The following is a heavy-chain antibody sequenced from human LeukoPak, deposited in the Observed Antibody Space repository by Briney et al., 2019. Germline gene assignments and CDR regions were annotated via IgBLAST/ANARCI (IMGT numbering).Heavy chain of an antibody. CDR1: GFTFSSYW. D-gene: IGHD1-26*01. CDR3: ARVRSGSFAGNYGMDV. V-gene: IGHV3-74*01. CDR2: INSDGSST. Sequence: GGSLRLSCAASGFTFSSYWMHWVCQAPGKGLVWVSRINSDGSSTSYADSVKGRFTISRDNAKNTLYLQMNSLRAEDTAVYYCARVRSGSFAGNYGMDVWGQGTAVTVSS. J-gene: IGHJ6*02.